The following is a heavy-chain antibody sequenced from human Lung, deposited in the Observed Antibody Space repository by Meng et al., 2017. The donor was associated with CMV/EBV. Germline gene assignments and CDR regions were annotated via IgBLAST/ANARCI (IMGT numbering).Heavy chain of an antibody. D-gene: IGHD3-9*01. J-gene: IGHJ2*01. CDR1: SYG. CDR3: AKDGTYYDILTGYYDYWYFDL. V-gene: IGHV3-30*18. CDR2: TSYDGSTN. Sequence: SYGMHWVRQAPGKGLEWVASTSYDGSTNSYADSVKGRFTIPRDTSKNTLHLQMNSLRAEDTAVHFCAKDGTYYDILTGYYDYWYFDLWGRGTLVTVSS.